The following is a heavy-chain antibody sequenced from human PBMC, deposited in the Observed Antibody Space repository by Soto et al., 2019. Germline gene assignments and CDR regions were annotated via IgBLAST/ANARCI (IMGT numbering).Heavy chain of an antibody. Sequence: GESLKISCKTSGYIFSDYWIGWVRQIPGKGLEWMGIIYPDDSDTRYSPSFQGQVTISADKSINTAYLQWSSLKASDTAIYYCTRRAYYGSAGVTRWFDPWGQGTLVTVSS. J-gene: IGHJ5*02. D-gene: IGHD3-10*01. CDR1: GYIFSDYW. CDR2: IYPDDSDT. V-gene: IGHV5-51*01. CDR3: TRRAYYGSAGVTRWFDP.